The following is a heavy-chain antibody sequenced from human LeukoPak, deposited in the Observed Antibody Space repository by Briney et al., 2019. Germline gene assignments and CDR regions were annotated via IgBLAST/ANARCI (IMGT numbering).Heavy chain of an antibody. CDR2: INPNSGGT. J-gene: IGHJ3*02. Sequence: ASVKVSCKASGYTFTGYYMHWVRQAPGQGLEWIGWINPNSGGTNYAQKFQGRVTMTRDTSISTAYMELSRLRSDDTAVYYCARAGGGYSYGFAFDIWGQGTMVTVSS. CDR1: GYTFTGYY. D-gene: IGHD5-18*01. CDR3: ARAGGGYSYGFAFDI. V-gene: IGHV1-2*02.